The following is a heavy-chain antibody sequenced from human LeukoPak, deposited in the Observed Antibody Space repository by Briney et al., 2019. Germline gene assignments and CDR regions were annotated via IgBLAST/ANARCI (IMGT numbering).Heavy chain of an antibody. CDR1: GFTFSSYS. J-gene: IGHJ4*02. CDR3: AKDSIGDIVVVPYPTSFDY. D-gene: IGHD2-2*01. CDR2: ISSSSSYI. V-gene: IGHV3-21*01. Sequence: PGGSLRLSCAASGFTFSSYSMNWVRQAPGKGLEWVSSISSSSSYIYYADSVKGRFTISRDNAKNSLYLQMNSLRAEDTAVYYCAKDSIGDIVVVPYPTSFDYWGQGTLVTVSS.